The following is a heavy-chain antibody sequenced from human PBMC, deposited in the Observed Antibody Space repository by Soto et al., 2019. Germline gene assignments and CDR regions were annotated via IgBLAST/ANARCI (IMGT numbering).Heavy chain of an antibody. Sequence: GASVKVSCKASGGTFSSYAISWVRQAPGQGLEWMGGIIPIFGSTSYAQKFQGRVTMTRDTSTSTVYMELSSLRSEDTAVYYCARVGTGGYYYGMDVWGQGTTVTVSS. CDR3: ARVGTGGYYYGMDV. CDR2: IIPIFGST. CDR1: GGTFSSYA. J-gene: IGHJ6*02. V-gene: IGHV1-69*05.